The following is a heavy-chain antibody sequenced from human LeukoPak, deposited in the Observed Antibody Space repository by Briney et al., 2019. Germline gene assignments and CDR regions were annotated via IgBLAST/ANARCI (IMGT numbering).Heavy chain of an antibody. D-gene: IGHD2-15*01. Sequence: SETLSLTCAVYGGSFSGYYWSWIRQPPGKGLEWIGEINHSGSTNYNPSLKSRVTISVDTSKNQFSLKLSSVTAADTAVYYCARVLRYCSGGNCYSGGLGYMDVWGKGTTVTISS. J-gene: IGHJ6*03. V-gene: IGHV4-34*01. CDR3: ARVLRYCSGGNCYSGGLGYMDV. CDR1: GGSFSGYY. CDR2: INHSGST.